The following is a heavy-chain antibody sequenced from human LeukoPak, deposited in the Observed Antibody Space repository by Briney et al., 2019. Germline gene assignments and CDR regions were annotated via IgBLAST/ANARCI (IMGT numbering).Heavy chain of an antibody. V-gene: IGHV3-21*01. CDR1: GFTFSSYS. D-gene: IGHD6-19*01. CDR3: AKAYSSGWYGPIYYYYYYMDV. Sequence: PGGSLRLSCAASGFTFSSYSMNWVRQAPGKGLEWVSSISSSSSYIYYADSVKGRFTISRDNAKNSLYLQMNSLRAEDTAVYYCAKAYSSGWYGPIYYYYYYMDVWGKGTTVTISS. CDR2: ISSSSSYI. J-gene: IGHJ6*03.